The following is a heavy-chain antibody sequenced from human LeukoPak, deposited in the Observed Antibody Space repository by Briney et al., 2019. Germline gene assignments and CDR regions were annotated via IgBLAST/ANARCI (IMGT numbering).Heavy chain of an antibody. CDR2: IYYSGST. J-gene: IGHJ2*01. D-gene: IGHD2-15*01. V-gene: IGHV4-59*01. CDR3: ARAPPVVVVAATPTSYWYFDL. CDR1: GGSISSYY. Sequence: PSETLSLTCTVSGGSISSYYWSWIRQPPGKELEWIGYIYYSGSTNYNPSLKSRVTISVDTSKNQFSLKLSSVTAADTAVYYCARAPPVVVVAATPTSYWYFDLWGRGTLVTVSS.